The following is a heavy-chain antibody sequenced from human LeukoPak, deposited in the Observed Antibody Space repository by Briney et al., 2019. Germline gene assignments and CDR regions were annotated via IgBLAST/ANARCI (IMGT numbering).Heavy chain of an antibody. J-gene: IGHJ4*02. D-gene: IGHD3-22*01. CDR2: IYSGGST. CDR3: ASDLDRSGSFDY. CDR1: GFTVSSNY. V-gene: IGHV3-53*01. Sequence: GGSLRLSCAASGFTVSSNYMSWVRQAPGKGLEWVSVIYSGGSTYYADSVKGRFTISRDNSKNTLYLQMNSLRAEDTAVYYCASDLDRSGSFDYWGQGTLVTVSS.